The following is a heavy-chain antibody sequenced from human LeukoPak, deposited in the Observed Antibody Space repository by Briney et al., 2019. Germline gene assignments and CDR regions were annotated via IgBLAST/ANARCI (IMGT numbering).Heavy chain of an antibody. CDR2: IYYSGST. J-gene: IGHJ4*02. Sequence: SETLSLTCAVYGGSFSGYYWSWIRQPPGKGLEWIGYIYYSGSTNYNPSLKSRVTISVDTSKNQFSLKLSSVTAADTAVYYCARGPNYGGNSKDFDYWGQGTLVTVSS. D-gene: IGHD4-23*01. V-gene: IGHV4-59*01. CDR3: ARGPNYGGNSKDFDY. CDR1: GGSFSGYY.